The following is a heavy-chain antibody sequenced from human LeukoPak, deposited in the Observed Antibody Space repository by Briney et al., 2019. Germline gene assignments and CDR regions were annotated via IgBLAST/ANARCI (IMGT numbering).Heavy chain of an antibody. V-gene: IGHV4-59*02. J-gene: IGHJ5*02. CDR1: GASVTDYY. CDR3: TRGHWGLQS. CDR2: IHHSGNS. Sequence: MTSETLSLTCTVSGASVTDYYWSWIRQSPGKGLEWISYIHHSGNSDYNPSLGSRVTTSLDTSKNQFSLNLISVTAADTAVYYCTRGHWGLQSWSQGTLVTVSS. D-gene: IGHD7-27*01.